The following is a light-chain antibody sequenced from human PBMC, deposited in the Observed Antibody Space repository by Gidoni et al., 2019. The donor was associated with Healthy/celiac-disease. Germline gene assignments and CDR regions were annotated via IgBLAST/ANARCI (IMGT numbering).Light chain of an antibody. J-gene: IGKJ2*01. CDR2: KAS. CDR1: QSISSW. V-gene: IGKV1-5*03. Sequence: DIQMTQSPSTLSASVGDRVTITCRASQSISSWLAWYQQKPGKAPKLLIYKASSLESGVPSRFSGSGSGTEFTLTISSLQPDDFATYYCQQYNSYPLLFGQXTKLEIK. CDR3: QQYNSYPLL.